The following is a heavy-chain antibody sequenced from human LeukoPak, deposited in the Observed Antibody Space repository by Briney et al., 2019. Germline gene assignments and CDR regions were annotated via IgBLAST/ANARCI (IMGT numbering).Heavy chain of an antibody. J-gene: IGHJ3*01. CDR1: GYTGSDYY. Sequence: ASVKVSCKTSGYTGSDYYMHWVRQAPGQGLEWMGWINPKTVETKYTQEFQGRVTMTADTSISIVHMELRSLTSDDTAMYYCATPVPGYGALDVWGQGTMVTVSS. CDR3: ATPVPGYGALDV. D-gene: IGHD3-9*01. CDR2: INPKTVET. V-gene: IGHV1-2*02.